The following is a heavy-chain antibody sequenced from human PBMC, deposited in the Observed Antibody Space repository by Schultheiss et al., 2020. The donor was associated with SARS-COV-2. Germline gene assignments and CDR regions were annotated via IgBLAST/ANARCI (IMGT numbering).Heavy chain of an antibody. CDR2: IIPIFGTA. CDR1: GGTFSSYA. CDR3: ARGPVGRVYQLLYIPRKYGMDV. J-gene: IGHJ6*02. Sequence: SVKVSCKASGGTFSSYAISWVRQAPGQGLEWMGGIIPIFGTANYAQKFQGRVTITADESTSTAYMELSSLRAEDTAVYYCARGPVGRVYQLLYIPRKYGMDVWGQGTTVTVSS. D-gene: IGHD2-2*02. V-gene: IGHV1-69*13.